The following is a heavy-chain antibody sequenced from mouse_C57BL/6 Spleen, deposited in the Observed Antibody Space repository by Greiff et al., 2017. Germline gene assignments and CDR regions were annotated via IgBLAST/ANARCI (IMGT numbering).Heavy chain of an antibody. Sequence: VQLQQSGPELVKPGASVKMSCKASGYTFTSYVMPWVKQTPGQGLEWIGYIYPYNDGTKYNEKFKGKATLTSDKSSSTAYMELSSLTSEDSAVYYYARRHYYGGDYAMDYWGQGTSVTVSS. CDR2: IYPYNDGT. CDR3: ARRHYYGGDYAMDY. V-gene: IGHV1-14*01. D-gene: IGHD1-2*01. J-gene: IGHJ4*01. CDR1: GYTFTSYV.